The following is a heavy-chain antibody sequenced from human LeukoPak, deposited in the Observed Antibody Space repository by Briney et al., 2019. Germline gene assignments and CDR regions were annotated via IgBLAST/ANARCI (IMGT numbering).Heavy chain of an antibody. CDR2: ISYDGSNK. CDR1: GFTFSSYG. Sequence: GRSLRLSCAASGFTFSSYGMHWVRQAPGKGLEWVAVISYDGSNKYYADSVKGRFTISRDNSKNTLYLQMNSPRAEDTAVYYCAKDIVVVPAAPRNDYYYYGMDVWGQGTTVTVSS. CDR3: AKDIVVVPAAPRNDYYYYGMDV. J-gene: IGHJ6*02. D-gene: IGHD2-2*01. V-gene: IGHV3-30*18.